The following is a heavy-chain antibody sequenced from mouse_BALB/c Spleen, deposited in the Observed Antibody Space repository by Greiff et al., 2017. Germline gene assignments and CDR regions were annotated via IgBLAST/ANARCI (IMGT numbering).Heavy chain of an antibody. J-gene: IGHJ3*01. CDR3: ARPYYGNYDWCAY. CDR2: IYPGNGGT. D-gene: IGHD2-10*01. Sequence: QVQLQQSGAELVRSGASVKMSCKASGYTFTSYNMHWVKQTPGQGLEWIGYIYPGNGGTNYNQKFKGKATLTADTSSSTAYMQISSLTSEDSAVYFCARPYYGNYDWCAYWGQGTLVTGSA. CDR1: GYTFTSYN. V-gene: IGHV1-12*01.